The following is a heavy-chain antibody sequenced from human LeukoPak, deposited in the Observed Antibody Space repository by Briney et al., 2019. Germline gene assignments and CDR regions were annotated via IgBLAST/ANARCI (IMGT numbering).Heavy chain of an antibody. Sequence: GGSLRLSCAASGFTFSSCWMSWVRQAPGKGLEWVANIKPDGSEKYYVDSVKGRFTISRDNAKNSLYLQMNSLSAEDTAVYYCARARFYFDYWGQGTLVTVSS. V-gene: IGHV3-7*01. CDR2: IKPDGSEK. J-gene: IGHJ4*02. CDR3: ARARFYFDY. CDR1: GFTFSSCW.